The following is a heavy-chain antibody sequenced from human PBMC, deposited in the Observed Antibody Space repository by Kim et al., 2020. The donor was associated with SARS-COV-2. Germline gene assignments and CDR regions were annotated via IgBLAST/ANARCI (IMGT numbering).Heavy chain of an antibody. V-gene: IGHV3-23*01. J-gene: IGHJ4*01. CDR3: AKGQSGKRQERYSDY. Sequence: GGSLRLSCAASGYTFTNYAMTWVRQAPGMGLEWVAAVSASGLRTYYADSLRGRLTISKDNSKNTVILQMNSLRPEDSAIYYCAKGQSGKRQERYSDYWC. CDR2: VSASGLRT. D-gene: IGHD2-15*01. CDR1: GYTFTNYA.